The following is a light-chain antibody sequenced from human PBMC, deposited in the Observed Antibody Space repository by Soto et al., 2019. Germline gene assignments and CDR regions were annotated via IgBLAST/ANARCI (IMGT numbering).Light chain of an antibody. CDR1: TSNIGSYT. CDR3: AAWDDSLNGPV. CDR2: TTN. V-gene: IGLV1-44*01. Sequence: VLNQPPSASGTTGQRVTISCSRGTSNIGSYTVSWYQQLPGTAPKLLIYTTNQRPSGVPDRFSGSKSGTSASLSISGLQSEDEADYYCAAWDDSLNGPVFGGGTKVTVL. J-gene: IGLJ2*01.